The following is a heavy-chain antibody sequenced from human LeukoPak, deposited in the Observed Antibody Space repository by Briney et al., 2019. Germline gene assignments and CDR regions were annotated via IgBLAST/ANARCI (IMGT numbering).Heavy chain of an antibody. D-gene: IGHD3-10*01. J-gene: IGHJ4*02. CDR3: AFQGVTAGLINSGYDY. Sequence: SETLSLTCAVYGGSFSGYYWSWIRQPPGKGLEWIGEINHSGSTNYNPSLKSRVTISVDTSKNQFSLKLSSVTAADTAVYYCAFQGVTAGLINSGYDYWGQGTLVTVSS. CDR2: INHSGST. V-gene: IGHV4-34*01. CDR1: GGSFSGYY.